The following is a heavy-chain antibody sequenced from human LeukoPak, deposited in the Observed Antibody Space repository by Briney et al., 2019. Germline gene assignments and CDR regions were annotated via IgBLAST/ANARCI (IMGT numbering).Heavy chain of an antibody. J-gene: IGHJ6*03. CDR3: VRGSPHLASPYYYMDV. D-gene: IGHD3-16*01. V-gene: IGHV4-30-2*01. CDR1: GGSISSGGYS. CDR2: IYHSGST. Sequence: SQTLSLTCAVSGGSISSGGYSWSWIRQPPGKGLEWIGYIYHSGSTYYNPSLKSRVTISVDRSKNQFSLKLSSVTAADTAVYYCVRGSPHLASPYYYMDVWGKGTTVPVSS.